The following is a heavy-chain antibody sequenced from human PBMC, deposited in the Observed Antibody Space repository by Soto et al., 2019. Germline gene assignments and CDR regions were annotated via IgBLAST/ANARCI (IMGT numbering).Heavy chain of an antibody. V-gene: IGHV3-53*04. CDR3: ATRSVTAPR. Sequence: EVQLVESGGGLVQPGGSLRLSCAASGFSVSSNYMSWVRQAPGKGLECVSLIYSGGSTYYADSVKGRFTISRHNFNNTLYLQMNSLRSDDTAVYYCATRSVTAPRWGQGTQVTVSS. J-gene: IGHJ4*02. D-gene: IGHD4-17*01. CDR1: GFSVSSNY. CDR2: IYSGGST.